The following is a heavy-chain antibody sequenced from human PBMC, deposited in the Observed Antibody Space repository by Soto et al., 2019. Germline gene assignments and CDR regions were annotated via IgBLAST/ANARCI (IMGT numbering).Heavy chain of an antibody. CDR1: GYNFMTYC. CDR2: ISPYSGYT. D-gene: IGHD2-2*01. CDR3: AREATVLIPAAQPSRFDS. Sequence: QVQLVQSGPEMKMPGASVKVSCKGLGYNFMTYCINWVRQAPGQGLEWVGWISPYSGYTHSAQKFYGRLPLTTDTAAATAYMELSVLSSADTAVYYCAREATVLIPAAQPSRFDSWGQGTLVTVSS. J-gene: IGHJ4*02. V-gene: IGHV1-18*01.